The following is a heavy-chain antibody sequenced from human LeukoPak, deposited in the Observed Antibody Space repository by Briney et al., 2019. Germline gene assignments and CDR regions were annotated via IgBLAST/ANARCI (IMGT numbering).Heavy chain of an antibody. CDR1: GFTFSSYW. CDR3: AKDATPALGTVYMDV. Sequence: GGSLRLSCAASGFTFSSYWMSWVRQAPGKGLEWVANIKQDGSEKYYVDSVKGRFTISRDNAKNSLYLQMNSLRAEDTAVYYCAKDATPALGTVYMDVWGKGTTVTISS. D-gene: IGHD6-13*01. J-gene: IGHJ6*03. CDR2: IKQDGSEK. V-gene: IGHV3-7*01.